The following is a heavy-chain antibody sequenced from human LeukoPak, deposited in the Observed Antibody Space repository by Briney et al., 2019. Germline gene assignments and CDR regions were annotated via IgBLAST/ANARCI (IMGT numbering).Heavy chain of an antibody. CDR2: IYPGDSDT. V-gene: IGHV5-51*01. CDR3: ARWLCSGGSCYNSFDY. Sequence: GESLKISCKGSGYSFTSYWIGWVRQMPGKGLEWMGIIYPGDSDTRYSPSFQGQVTISADKSISTAYLQWSSLKASDTAMYYCARWLCSGGSCYNSFDYWGQGTLVTVSS. J-gene: IGHJ4*02. CDR1: GYSFTSYW. D-gene: IGHD2-15*01.